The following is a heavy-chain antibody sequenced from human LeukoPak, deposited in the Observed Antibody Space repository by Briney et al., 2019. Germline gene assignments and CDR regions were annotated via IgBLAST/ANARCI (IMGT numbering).Heavy chain of an antibody. Sequence: GGSLRLSCAASGFTFSSYAMSWVRQAPGKGLEWVSAISSGGSTYYADSVKGRFTISRDNSKNTLYLQMNSLRAEDTAVYYCAKEYYDFWSGYPHDYWGQGTLVTVSS. CDR1: GFTFSSYA. D-gene: IGHD3-3*01. CDR3: AKEYYDFWSGYPHDY. V-gene: IGHV3-23*01. J-gene: IGHJ4*02. CDR2: ISSGGST.